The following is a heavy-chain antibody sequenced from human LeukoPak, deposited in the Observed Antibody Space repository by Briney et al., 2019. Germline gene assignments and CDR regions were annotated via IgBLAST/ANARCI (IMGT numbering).Heavy chain of an antibody. J-gene: IGHJ4*02. CDR3: IGSGGWPGY. CDR2: IASDGST. CDR1: GFTFSSYW. V-gene: IGHV3-74*01. D-gene: IGHD1-26*01. Sequence: GGSLRLSCAASGFTFSSYWMHWVRQAPGKGLVWVSRIASDGSTVYADSVKGRFTISRDDAKDTVYLQMNSLRVEDTAVYYCIGSGGWPGYWGQGTLVTVSS.